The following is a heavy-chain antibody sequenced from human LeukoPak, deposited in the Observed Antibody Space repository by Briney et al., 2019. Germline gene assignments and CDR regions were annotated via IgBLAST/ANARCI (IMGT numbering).Heavy chain of an antibody. D-gene: IGHD6-19*01. CDR3: AKDFFGSSGL. V-gene: IGHV3-23*01. CDR1: GFTFSSYG. J-gene: IGHJ4*02. Sequence: PGGSLRLSCAASGFTFSSYGMSWVRQAPGKGLEWVSAISGSGGSTYYADSVKGRFTISRDNPKNTLYLQMNSPRAEDTAVYYCAKDFFGSSGLWGQGTLVTVSS. CDR2: ISGSGGST.